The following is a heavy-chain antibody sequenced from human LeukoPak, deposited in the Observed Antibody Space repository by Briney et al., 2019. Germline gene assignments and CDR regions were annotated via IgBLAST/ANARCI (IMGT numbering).Heavy chain of an antibody. Sequence: ASVKVSCKASGYTFTSYGISWVRQAPGQGLGWMGWTSTYKGNTNYAQKLQGRVTMTTDTSTSTVYMELRSLRSDDTAVYYCARVTALYYYMDVWGKGTTVTVSS. CDR3: ARVTALYYYMDV. V-gene: IGHV1-18*01. J-gene: IGHJ6*03. CDR2: TSTYKGNT. CDR1: GYTFTSYG.